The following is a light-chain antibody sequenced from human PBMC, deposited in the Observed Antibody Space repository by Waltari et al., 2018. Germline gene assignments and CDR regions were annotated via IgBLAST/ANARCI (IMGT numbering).Light chain of an antibody. V-gene: IGLV2-14*01. CDR3: SSYTSSGVV. J-gene: IGLJ2*01. CDR2: DVY. Sequence: QSALPQPASVSGSPGQAIIISCTGTGSDVVGYDYVSWYQQYPGKAPRLIIYDVYNRPSGVSNRFSGSKSDNTASLTISGLQAEDESVYYCSSYTSSGVVFGGGTKLTVL. CDR1: GSDVVGYDY.